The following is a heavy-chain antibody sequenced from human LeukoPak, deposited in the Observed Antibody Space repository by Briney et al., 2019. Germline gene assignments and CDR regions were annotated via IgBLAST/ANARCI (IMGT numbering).Heavy chain of an antibody. Sequence: ASVKVSCKASGYTFTDYFLHWMRQAPGQGLEWMGWINPKSGATNYAQSFQGRVTMTWDTSISTGNMELNRLRSDDTAVYYCARAYEYGWFDPWGQGTLVTVSS. CDR1: GYTFTDYF. J-gene: IGHJ5*02. CDR2: INPKSGAT. D-gene: IGHD3-16*01. CDR3: ARAYEYGWFDP. V-gene: IGHV1-2*02.